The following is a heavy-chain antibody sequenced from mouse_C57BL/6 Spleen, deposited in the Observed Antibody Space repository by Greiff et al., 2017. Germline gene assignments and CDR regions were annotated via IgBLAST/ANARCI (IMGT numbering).Heavy chain of an antibody. CDR3: TRRGLASWFAY. D-gene: IGHD3-3*01. J-gene: IGHJ3*01. CDR2: IRNKANNHAN. Sequence: EVQLQESGGGLVQPGGSMKLSCAASGFTFSDAWMDWVRQSPEKGLEWVAEIRNKANNHANYYAESVKGRFTISRDDTTSSVYLLMSSLRAEDTGIYYCTRRGLASWFAYWGQGTLVTVSA. CDR1: GFTFSDAW. V-gene: IGHV6-6*01.